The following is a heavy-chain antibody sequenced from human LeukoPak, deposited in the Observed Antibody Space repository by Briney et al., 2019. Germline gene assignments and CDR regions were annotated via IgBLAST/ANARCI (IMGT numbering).Heavy chain of an antibody. D-gene: IGHD3-22*01. Sequence: GASVKASCKASGYTFTSYYMHWVRQAPGQGLEWMGIINPSGGSTSYAQKFQGRVTMTRDTSTSTVYMELSSLRSEDTAVYYCARDWRNYDSTGEAFDIWGQGTMVTVSS. CDR1: GYTFTSYY. CDR2: INPSGGST. V-gene: IGHV1-46*01. CDR3: ARDWRNYDSTGEAFDI. J-gene: IGHJ3*02.